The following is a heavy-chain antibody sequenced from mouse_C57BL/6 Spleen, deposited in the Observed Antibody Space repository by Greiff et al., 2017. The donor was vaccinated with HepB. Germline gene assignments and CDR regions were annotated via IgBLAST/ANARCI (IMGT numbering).Heavy chain of an antibody. J-gene: IGHJ4*01. V-gene: IGHV2-3*01. CDR3: AKEGVTTNYYAMDY. D-gene: IGHD2-2*01. CDR1: GFSLTSYG. CDR2: IWGDGST. Sequence: VKVVESGPGLVAPSQSLSITCTVSGFSLTSYGVSWVRQPPGKGLEWLGVIWGDGSTNYHSALISRLSISKDNSKSQVFLKLNSLQTDDTATYYCAKEGVTTNYYAMDYWGQGTSVTVSS.